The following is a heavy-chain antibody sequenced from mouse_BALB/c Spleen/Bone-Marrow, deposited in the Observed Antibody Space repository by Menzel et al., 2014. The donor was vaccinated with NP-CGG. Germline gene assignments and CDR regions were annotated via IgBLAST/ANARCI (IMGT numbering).Heavy chain of an antibody. CDR2: IYPSDSYT. D-gene: IGHD1-1*01. CDR3: ARYGYYGSCCLDY. Sequence: QVHVKQSGAELVKPGASVKLSCKATGYNFNSSCMNWVKQRPEQGLEWIGNIYPSDSYTNYNPKFQDKATLTVDTSSSTAYMQLSSLTSEDSAVYYCARYGYYGSCCLDYWGQGTPLTVSA. J-gene: IGHJ2*01. V-gene: IGHV1-69*02. CDR1: GYNFNSSC.